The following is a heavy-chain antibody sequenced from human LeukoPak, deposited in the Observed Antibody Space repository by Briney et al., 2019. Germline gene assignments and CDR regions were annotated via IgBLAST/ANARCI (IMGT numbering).Heavy chain of an antibody. CDR3: ARDRSNPYYDFWSGQGWFDP. CDR1: GGSISSYY. D-gene: IGHD3-3*01. CDR2: IYYSAST. Sequence: PSETLSLTCTVSGGSISSYYWSWIRQPPGKGLEWIGYIYYSASTNYDPSLKSRVTISVDTSKNQFSLKLSSVAAADTAVYYCARDRSNPYYDFWSGQGWFDPWGQGTLVTVSS. V-gene: IGHV4-59*01. J-gene: IGHJ5*02.